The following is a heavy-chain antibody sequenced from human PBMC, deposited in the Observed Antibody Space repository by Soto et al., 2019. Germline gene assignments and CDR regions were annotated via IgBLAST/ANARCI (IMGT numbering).Heavy chain of an antibody. D-gene: IGHD2-15*01. CDR3: ARGQSRIVVVVAATFWFDP. CDR2: INHSGST. Sequence: SETLSLTCAVYGVSFSGYYWSWILQPPGKGLEWIGEINHSGSTNYNPSLKSRVTISVDTSKNQFSLKLSSVTAADTAVYYCARGQSRIVVVVAATFWFDPWGQGTLVTVYS. CDR1: GVSFSGYY. J-gene: IGHJ5*02. V-gene: IGHV4-34*01.